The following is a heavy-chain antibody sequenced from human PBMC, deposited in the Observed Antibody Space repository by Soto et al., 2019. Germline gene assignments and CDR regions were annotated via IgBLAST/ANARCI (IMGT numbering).Heavy chain of an antibody. CDR1: GFTFSSYG. CDR3: AAPSLGGSYFWTDPFDI. V-gene: IGHV3-30*03. Sequence: QVQLVESGGGVVQPGRSLRLSCAASGFTFSSYGMHWVRQAPGKGLEWVAVISYDGSNKYYADSVKGRFTISRDNSKNTLCLQMNSLRAEDTAVYYCAAPSLGGSYFWTDPFDIRGQGTMVTVSS. J-gene: IGHJ3*02. CDR2: ISYDGSNK. D-gene: IGHD1-26*01.